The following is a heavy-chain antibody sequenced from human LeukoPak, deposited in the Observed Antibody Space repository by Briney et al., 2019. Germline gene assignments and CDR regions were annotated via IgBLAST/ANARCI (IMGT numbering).Heavy chain of an antibody. CDR2: INSNSGGT. CDR1: GYTFTDYY. Sequence: GASVKVSCKASGYTFTDYYMHWVRHAPGQGFEWMARINSNSGGTNYAQNFQGRVTMTRDTSISTVYMELISLRSDDTAVYYCAREMNYDDYRTSDYWGQGTLVTVSS. J-gene: IGHJ4*02. CDR3: AREMNYDDYRTSDY. V-gene: IGHV1-2*02. D-gene: IGHD4-17*01.